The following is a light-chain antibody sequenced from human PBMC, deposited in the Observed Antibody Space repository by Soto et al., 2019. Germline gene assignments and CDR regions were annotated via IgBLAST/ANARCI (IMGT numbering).Light chain of an antibody. V-gene: IGKV3-20*01. Sequence: EIVLTQSPGTLSLSPGERATRSCRASQSVSSSYLAWYQQKPGQAPRLLIYGASSRATGIPDRFSGSGSGTDFTLTISRLEPEDFAVYYCQQFGSSPLITFGPGTKVDVK. CDR1: QSVSSSY. CDR2: GAS. J-gene: IGKJ3*01. CDR3: QQFGSSPLIT.